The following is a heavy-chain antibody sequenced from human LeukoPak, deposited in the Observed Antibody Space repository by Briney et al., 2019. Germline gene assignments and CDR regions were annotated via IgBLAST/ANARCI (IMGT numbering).Heavy chain of an antibody. CDR2: IYYSGST. CDR3: ARVRSGYSYGYYFDY. J-gene: IGHJ4*02. Sequence: SETLSLTCTVSGGSISSSSYYWGWIRQPPGKGLEWIGSIYYSGSTYYNPSLKSRVTISVDTSNNQFSLKLSSVTAADTAVYYCARVRSGYSYGYYFDYWGQGTLVTVSS. D-gene: IGHD5-18*01. CDR1: GGSISSSSYY. V-gene: IGHV4-39*01.